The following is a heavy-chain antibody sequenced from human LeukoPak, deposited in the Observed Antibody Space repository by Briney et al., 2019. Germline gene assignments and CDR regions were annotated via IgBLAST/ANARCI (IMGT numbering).Heavy chain of an antibody. CDR2: ISAYNGNT. D-gene: IGHD3-9*01. CDR3: ARDWPYDILTGYYDAFDI. CDR1: GYTFTSYG. Sequence: ASVKVSCKASGYTFTSYGISWVRQAPGQGLEWMGWISAYNGNTNYARKLQGRVTMTTDTSTSTAYMELRSLRSDDTAVYYCARDWPYDILTGYYDAFDIWGQGTMVTVFS. J-gene: IGHJ3*02. V-gene: IGHV1-18*04.